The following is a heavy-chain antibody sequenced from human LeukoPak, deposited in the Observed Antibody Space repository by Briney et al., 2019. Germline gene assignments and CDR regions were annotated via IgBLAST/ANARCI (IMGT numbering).Heavy chain of an antibody. CDR2: IYHSGST. V-gene: IGHV4-38-2*02. CDR3: AREKDAFDI. J-gene: IGHJ3*02. Sequence: PSETLSLTCTVSGYFISSGYYWGWIRQPPGKGLQWIGSIYHSGSTYYNPSLKSRVTISVDTSKNQFSLKLSSVTAADTAVHYCAREKDAFDIWGQGTMVTVSS. CDR1: GYFISSGYY.